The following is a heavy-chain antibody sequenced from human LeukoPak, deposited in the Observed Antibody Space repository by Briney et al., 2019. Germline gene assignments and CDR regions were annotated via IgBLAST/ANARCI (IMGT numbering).Heavy chain of an antibody. D-gene: IGHD3-22*01. V-gene: IGHV3-66*01. CDR2: IYSGGST. Sequence: PGGSLRLSCAASGFTVSSNYMSWVRQAPGKWLEWVSVIYSGGSTYYADSVKGRFTISRDNSKNTLYLQMNSLRAEDTAVYYCARNYYDSSGYYYGYNWFDPWGQGTLVTVSS. J-gene: IGHJ5*02. CDR3: ARNYYDSSGYYYGYNWFDP. CDR1: GFTVSSNY.